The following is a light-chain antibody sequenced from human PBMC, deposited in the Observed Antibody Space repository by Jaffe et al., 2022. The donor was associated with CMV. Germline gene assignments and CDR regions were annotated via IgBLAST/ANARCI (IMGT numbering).Light chain of an antibody. V-gene: IGKV1-39*01. Sequence: DIQMTQSPSSLSASVGDRVTITCWASQSISSKLNWYQQKPGKAPKLLIYAASTLQSGVPSRFSGSGSGTDFTLTISSLQPEDLGTYYCQQSYSTFRTFGQGTKVEIK. CDR2: AAS. J-gene: IGKJ1*01. CDR3: QQSYSTFRT. CDR1: QSISSK.